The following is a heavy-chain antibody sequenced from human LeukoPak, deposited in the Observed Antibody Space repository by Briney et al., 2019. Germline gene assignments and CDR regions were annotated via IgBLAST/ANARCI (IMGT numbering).Heavy chain of an antibody. CDR3: ARASIVLVPAAIQYYFDY. CDR2: ISYDGSNK. CDR1: GFTFSSYA. D-gene: IGHD2-2*02. Sequence: GGSLRLSCAASGFTFSSYAMHWVRQAPGKGLEWVAVISYDGSNKYYADSVKGRFTISRDNSKNTLDLQMNSLRAEDTAVYYCARASIVLVPAAIQYYFDYWGQGTLVTVSS. J-gene: IGHJ4*02. V-gene: IGHV3-30*14.